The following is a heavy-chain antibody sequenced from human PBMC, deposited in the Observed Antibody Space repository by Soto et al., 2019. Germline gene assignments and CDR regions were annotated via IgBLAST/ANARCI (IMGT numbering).Heavy chain of an antibody. CDR2: IIPIFGTA. CDR3: ARGPTISIAAAGSFDY. CDR1: GYTFTRYT. D-gene: IGHD6-13*01. V-gene: IGHV1-69*13. J-gene: IGHJ4*02. Sequence: ASVKVSCKASGYTFTRYTMNWVRQAPGQGLEWMGGIIPIFGTANYAQKFQGRVTITADESTSTAYMELSSLRSEDTAVYYCARGPTISIAAAGSFDYWGQGTLVTV.